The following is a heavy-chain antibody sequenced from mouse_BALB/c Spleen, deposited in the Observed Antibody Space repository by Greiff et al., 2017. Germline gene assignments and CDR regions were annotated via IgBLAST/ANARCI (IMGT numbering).Heavy chain of an antibody. V-gene: IGHV2-5-1*01. D-gene: IGHD1-2*01. CDR3: AKKDYGYVYYAMDY. CDR1: GFSLTSYG. Sequence: QVQLQQSGPSLVQPSQSLSITCTVSGFSLTSYGVHWVRQSPGKGLEWLGVIWRGGSTDYNAAFMSRLSITKDNSKSQVFFKMNSLQADDTAIYYCAKKDYGYVYYAMDYWGQGTSVTVSS. J-gene: IGHJ4*01. CDR2: IWRGGST.